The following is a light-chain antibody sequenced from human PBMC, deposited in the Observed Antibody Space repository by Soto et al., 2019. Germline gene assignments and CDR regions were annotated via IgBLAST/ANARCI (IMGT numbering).Light chain of an antibody. V-gene: IGKV3-15*01. Sequence: EIVMTQSPATLSVSPGERATLSCRASQSVSRTLAWYQQKSGQPPRLLIYGASTRATGIPARFSGSGSGTEFTLTISSPQSEDFAVYYCQQYNNWPRTFGQGTKVDI. CDR2: GAS. CDR3: QQYNNWPRT. J-gene: IGKJ1*01. CDR1: QSVSRT.